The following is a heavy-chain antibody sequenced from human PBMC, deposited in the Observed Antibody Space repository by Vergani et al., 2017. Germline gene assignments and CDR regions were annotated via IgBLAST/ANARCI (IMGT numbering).Heavy chain of an antibody. CDR2: ISYDGSNK. J-gene: IGHJ3*02. CDR3: ARELVVLWFGELSPPDI. D-gene: IGHD3-10*01. CDR1: GFTFSSYA. V-gene: IGHV3-30*01. Sequence: QVQLMESGGGVVQPGRSLRLSCAASGFTFSSYAMHWVRQAPGKGLEWVAVISYDGSNKYYADSVKGRFTIARDNSKNTLYLQMNSLRAEDTAVYYCARELVVLWFGELSPPDIWGQGTMVTVSS.